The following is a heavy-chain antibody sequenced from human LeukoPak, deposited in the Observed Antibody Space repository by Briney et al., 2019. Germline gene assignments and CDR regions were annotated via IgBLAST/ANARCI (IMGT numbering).Heavy chain of an antibody. D-gene: IGHD6-13*01. J-gene: IGHJ4*02. Sequence: SETLSLTCAVYGRSFSGYYWSWIRQPPGKGLEWIGEINHSGSTNYNPSLKSRVTISVDTSKNQFSLKLSSVTAADTAVYYCAREFPGIAAAGAFDYWGQGTLVTVSS. CDR1: GRSFSGYY. CDR2: INHSGST. V-gene: IGHV4-34*09. CDR3: AREFPGIAAAGAFDY.